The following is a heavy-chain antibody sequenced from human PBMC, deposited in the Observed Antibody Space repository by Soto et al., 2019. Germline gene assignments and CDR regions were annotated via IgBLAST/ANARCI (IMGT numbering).Heavy chain of an antibody. Sequence: QITLKESGPTLVKPTQTLTLTCTFSGFSLRNSGVGVGWIRQPPGKALEWLALIYWDDDKRYSPSLKSRLTITKDTSKNQVVLTMTNIDPVDTATYYCAPLTTGGFYFDYWGQGTLVTVSS. CDR1: GFSLRNSGVG. CDR3: APLTTGGFYFDY. CDR2: IYWDDDK. D-gene: IGHD4-17*01. J-gene: IGHJ4*02. V-gene: IGHV2-5*02.